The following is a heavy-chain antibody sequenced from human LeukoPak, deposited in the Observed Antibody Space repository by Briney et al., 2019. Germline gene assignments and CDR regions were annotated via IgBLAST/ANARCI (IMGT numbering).Heavy chain of an antibody. D-gene: IGHD5-12*01. Sequence: KPSETLSLTCTVSGGSISSYYWSWIRQPPGKGLEWIGYIYYSGSTNYNPSLKSRVTISVDTSKNQFSLKLSSVTAADTAVYYCARLGYVGWFDPWGQGTLVTVSS. CDR1: GGSISSYY. V-gene: IGHV4-59*01. CDR2: IYYSGST. J-gene: IGHJ5*02. CDR3: ARLGYVGWFDP.